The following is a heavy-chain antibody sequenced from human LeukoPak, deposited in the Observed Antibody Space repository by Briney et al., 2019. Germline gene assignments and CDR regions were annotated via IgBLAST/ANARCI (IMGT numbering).Heavy chain of an antibody. V-gene: IGHV1-69*15. CDR2: INHNFGTK. Sequence: KLSCKASGGTFSSYAISWVRQAPGQGLEWMGRINHNFGTKNYAQKFQGRVTMTADESTSTAYMELSSLRSEDTAVYYCARDYSSRWYSGWFDSWGQGTLVTVSS. D-gene: IGHD6-13*01. CDR1: GGTFSSYA. CDR3: ARDYSSRWYSGWFDS. J-gene: IGHJ5*01.